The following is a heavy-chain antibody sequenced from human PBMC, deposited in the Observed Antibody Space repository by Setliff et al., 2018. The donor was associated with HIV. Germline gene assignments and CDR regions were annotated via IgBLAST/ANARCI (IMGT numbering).Heavy chain of an antibody. D-gene: IGHD3-16*01. J-gene: IGHJ5*02. CDR3: AKHDFGEGSCFDP. CDR2: VYHSGKT. CDR1: GQFISDGYY. V-gene: IGHV4-38-2*02. Sequence: SETLSLTCTVSGQFISDGYYWGWIRQPPGKELEWIGSVYHSGKTYYNPSLKSRVTMSADTSKNQISLMLRSMTAADTAVYYCAKHDFGEGSCFDPWGQGSLVTVSS.